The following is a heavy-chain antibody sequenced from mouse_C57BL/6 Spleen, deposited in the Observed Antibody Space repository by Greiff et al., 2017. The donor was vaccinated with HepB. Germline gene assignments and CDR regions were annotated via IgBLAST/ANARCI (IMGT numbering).Heavy chain of an antibody. CDR2: IDPSDSYT. CDR3: ARGGNYYGSSSGFDY. CDR1: GYTFTSYW. Sequence: QVQLKQPGAELVKPGASVKLSCKASGYTFTSYWMQWVKQRPGQGLEWIGEIDPSDSYTNYNQKFKGKATLTVDTSSSTAYMQLSILTSEDSAVYYCARGGNYYGSSSGFDYWGQGTTRTVSS. J-gene: IGHJ2*01. D-gene: IGHD1-1*01. V-gene: IGHV1-50*01.